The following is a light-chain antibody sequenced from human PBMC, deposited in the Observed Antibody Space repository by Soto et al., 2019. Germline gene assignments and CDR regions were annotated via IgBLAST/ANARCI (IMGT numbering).Light chain of an antibody. CDR1: QSVSSNY. CDR2: AAS. V-gene: IGKV3-20*01. J-gene: IGKJ1*01. Sequence: EIALTQSPGTLSLSPGEGATLSCRASQSVSSNYVAWYQQKPGQAPSLLIYAASSRTTGIPDRFSGSGSGTDFTLTISRLEPEDFAVYYCQQYGSSPWTFGLGTKVDIK. CDR3: QQYGSSPWT.